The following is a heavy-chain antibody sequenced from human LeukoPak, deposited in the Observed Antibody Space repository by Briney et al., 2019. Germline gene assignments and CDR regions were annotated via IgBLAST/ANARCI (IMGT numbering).Heavy chain of an antibody. Sequence: GGSLRLSCAAPGFTFSNYAMHWVRQVPGKGLEWVAFIRHDGSSIYYVDSVKGRFTISRDNSKNSLYLQMNSLRAEDTAVYYCARRSRYSYGKYYYYGMDVWGQGTTVTVSS. J-gene: IGHJ6*02. CDR2: IRHDGSSI. V-gene: IGHV3-30*02. CDR3: ARRSRYSYGKYYYYGMDV. CDR1: GFTFSNYA. D-gene: IGHD5-18*01.